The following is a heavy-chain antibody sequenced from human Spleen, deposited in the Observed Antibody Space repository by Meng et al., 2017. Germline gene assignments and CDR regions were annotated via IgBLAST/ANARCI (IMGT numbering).Heavy chain of an antibody. Sequence: QGQLQQGGAGMLKPSGTLSLTCGVDGGSSSRYYVSWIRQPPGKGLEWIGEINLSGRTNYNPSLRSRLTLSVDTSQNHFSLKLTSVTAADTAVYYCARGMSYSDAAGAYWGQGTLVTVSS. CDR1: GGSSSRYY. D-gene: IGHD3-22*01. J-gene: IGHJ4*02. CDR2: INLSGRT. CDR3: ARGMSYSDAAGAY. V-gene: IGHV4-34*01.